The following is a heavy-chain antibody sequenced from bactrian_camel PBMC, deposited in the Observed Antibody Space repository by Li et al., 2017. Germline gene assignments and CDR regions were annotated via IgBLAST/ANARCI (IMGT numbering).Heavy chain of an antibody. CDR1: GFSYSPN. Sequence: VQLVESGGASVQTGGSLTLSCVASGFSYSPNMAWFRQAPGKEREAIASINSEALTNYADSVKGRFTVSKDDAKNTLYLQMNSLKPEDTAMYYCATATYLNPEKDKYACYSGSWSQEFGYWGQGTQVTVS. J-gene: IGHJ6*01. CDR3: ATATYLNPEKDKYACYSGSWSQEFGY. V-gene: IGHV3S53*01. CDR2: INSEALT. D-gene: IGHD3*01.